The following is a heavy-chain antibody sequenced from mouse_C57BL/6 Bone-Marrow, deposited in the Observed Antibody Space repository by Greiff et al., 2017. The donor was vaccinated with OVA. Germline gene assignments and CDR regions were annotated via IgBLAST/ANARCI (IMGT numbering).Heavy chain of an antibody. J-gene: IGHJ2*01. CDR3: ARLMITTLYFDY. CDR2: ISSGGSYT. CDR1: GFTFSSYG. Sequence: EVMLVESGGDLVKPGGSLKLSCAASGFTFSSYGMSWVRQTPDKRLEWVATISSGGSYTYYPDSVKGRFTISRDNAKNTLYLQMSSLKSEDTAMYYCARLMITTLYFDYWGQGTTLTVSS. D-gene: IGHD2-4*01. V-gene: IGHV5-6*02.